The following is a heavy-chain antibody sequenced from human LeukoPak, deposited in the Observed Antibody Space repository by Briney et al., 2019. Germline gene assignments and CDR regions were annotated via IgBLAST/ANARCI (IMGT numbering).Heavy chain of an antibody. CDR1: GYTFTSYD. J-gene: IGHJ4*02. D-gene: IGHD2-8*01. Sequence: ASMKVSCKASGYTFTSYDINWVRQATGQGLEWMGWMNPNSGNTGYAQKFQGRVTITRNTSISTAYMELSSLRSEDTAVYYCARAIEGRMDYFDYWGQGTLVTVSS. V-gene: IGHV1-8*03. CDR3: ARAIEGRMDYFDY. CDR2: MNPNSGNT.